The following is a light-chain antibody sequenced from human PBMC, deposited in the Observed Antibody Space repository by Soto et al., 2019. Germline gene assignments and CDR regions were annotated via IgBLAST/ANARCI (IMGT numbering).Light chain of an antibody. V-gene: IGKV3-20*01. CDR2: GAS. Sequence: EIVLTQSPGTLSLSPGERATLSCRASQSVTASYLAWYQQKPGQAPRLLIYGASTRATGIPDRFTGSGSGTDFTLTISSLEPEDVAVYFCHQYGVSSGTFGQGTNLEIK. CDR3: HQYGVSSGT. CDR1: QSVTASY. J-gene: IGKJ2*01.